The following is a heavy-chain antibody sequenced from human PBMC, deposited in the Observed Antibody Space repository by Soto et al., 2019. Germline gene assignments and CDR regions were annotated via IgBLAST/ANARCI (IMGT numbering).Heavy chain of an antibody. J-gene: IGHJ4*02. Sequence: QVQLQESGPGLVKPSQTLSLSCTVSGASISSGGYYWTWIRQHPGKGLEWLGDIESSGSTFFNPSLKSRVAISVDPSKSQFPLNLNSVTAAETAIYYCAGAVNDSDSRGYRTSSFDYWGQGALVTVSS. D-gene: IGHD3-22*01. CDR1: GASISSGGYY. CDR3: AGAVNDSDSRGYRTSSFDY. V-gene: IGHV4-31*03. CDR2: IESSGST.